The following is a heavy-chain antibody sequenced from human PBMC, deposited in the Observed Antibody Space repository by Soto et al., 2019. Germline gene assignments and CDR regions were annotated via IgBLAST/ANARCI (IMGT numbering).Heavy chain of an antibody. Sequence: QVQLVESGGGVVQPGRSLRLSCAASGFTFSSYGMHWVRQAPGKGLEWVAVISYDGSNKYYADSVKGRFTISRDNSKNTLYLQMNSMRAEDTAVYYCAKEEGISARPSYYYYGMDVWGQGTTVTVSS. J-gene: IGHJ6*02. V-gene: IGHV3-30*18. CDR2: ISYDGSNK. CDR1: GFTFSSYG. D-gene: IGHD6-6*01. CDR3: AKEEGISARPSYYYYGMDV.